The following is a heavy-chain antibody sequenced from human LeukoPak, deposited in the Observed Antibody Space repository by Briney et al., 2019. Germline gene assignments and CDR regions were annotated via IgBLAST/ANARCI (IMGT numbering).Heavy chain of an antibody. J-gene: IGHJ4*02. CDR1: GLTVSSNY. CDR3: ARGGTPGYSTGWIDY. V-gene: IGHV3-53*04. D-gene: IGHD6-19*01. Sequence: GGSLRLPCAASGLTVSSNYVSWVRQAPGKGLEWVSVIYSGGATYYADSVKGRFTIFRHNSNNTLFLQMDSLRAEDTAVYYCARGGTPGYSTGWIDYWGQGTPVTVSS. CDR2: IYSGGAT.